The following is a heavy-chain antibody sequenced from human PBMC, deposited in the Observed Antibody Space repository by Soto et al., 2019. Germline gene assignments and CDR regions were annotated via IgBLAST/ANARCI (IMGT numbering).Heavy chain of an antibody. D-gene: IGHD6-13*01. CDR3: ARGRAAFKWFDP. Sequence: PSETLSLTCTVSGGSVSGYYWSWVRQPPGKGLEWIGEINHSGSTNYNPSLKSRVTISVDTSKNQFSLKLSSVTAADTAVYYCARGRAAFKWFDPWGQGTLVTVS. J-gene: IGHJ5*02. CDR2: INHSGST. V-gene: IGHV4-34*01. CDR1: GGSVSGYY.